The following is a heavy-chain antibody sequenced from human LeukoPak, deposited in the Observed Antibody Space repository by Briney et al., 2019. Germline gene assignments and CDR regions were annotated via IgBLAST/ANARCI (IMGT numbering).Heavy chain of an antibody. D-gene: IGHD6-6*01. CDR2: INPNSGGT. CDR1: GYTFTGCY. J-gene: IGHJ6*03. V-gene: IGHV1-2*02. Sequence: ASVKVSCKASGYTFTGCYMHWVRQAPGQGLEWMGWINPNSGGTNYAQKFQGRVTMTRDTSISTAYMELSRLRSDDTAVYYCASWSSSPPYYYYYMDVWGKGTTVTVPS. CDR3: ASWSSSPPYYYYYMDV.